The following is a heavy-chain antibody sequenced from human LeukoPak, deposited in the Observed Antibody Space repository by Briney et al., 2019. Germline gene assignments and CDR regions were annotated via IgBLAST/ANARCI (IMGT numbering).Heavy chain of an antibody. CDR2: ISSSGTYM. Sequence: GGSLRLSCTASGFTFRRSSSNWVRQAQGKGLEWVSSISSSGTYMYYADSVEGRFTISRDNAKNSLFLQMHSLRAEDTGVYFCTREFGNADTYGNVPLGHWGQGTLVTVSS. D-gene: IGHD5-18*01. CDR1: GFTFRRSS. J-gene: IGHJ4*02. CDR3: TREFGNADTYGNVPLGH. V-gene: IGHV3-21*01.